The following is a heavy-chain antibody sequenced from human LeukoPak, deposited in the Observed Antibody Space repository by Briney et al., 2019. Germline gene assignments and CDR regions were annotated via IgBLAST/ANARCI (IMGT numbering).Heavy chain of an antibody. D-gene: IGHD5-12*01. Sequence: GGSVTVSCKACGGTFSSYSISWVRQAPGQGLEWMGGIIPIFGTANYAQKFQGRVTLTADQFTSAAYMGLSSLRAEDTAVCYRARGSAYSGYDLRGPSGYYYYYYIFVWGKRTTVTISS. CDR3: ARGSAYSGYDLRGPSGYYYYYYIFV. J-gene: IGHJ6*03. CDR1: GGTFSSYS. V-gene: IGHV1-69*13. CDR2: IIPIFGTA.